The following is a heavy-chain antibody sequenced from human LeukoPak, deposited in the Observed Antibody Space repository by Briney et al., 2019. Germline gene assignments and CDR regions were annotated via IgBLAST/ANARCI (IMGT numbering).Heavy chain of an antibody. J-gene: IGHJ4*02. V-gene: IGHV5-51*01. D-gene: IGHD6-6*01. CDR1: GYYFTSYW. CDR2: IYPGDSES. CDR3: ASSSRSSVFDY. Sequence: GESLKISCKGSGYYFTSYWIAWVRQMPGKGLECMGIIYPGDSESRYSPSLQGQVTISADKSISTAYLQWSSLKASDTAIYYCASSSRSSVFDYWGQGTLVTVSS.